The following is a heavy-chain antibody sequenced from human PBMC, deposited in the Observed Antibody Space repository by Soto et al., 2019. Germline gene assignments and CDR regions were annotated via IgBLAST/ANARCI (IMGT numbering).Heavy chain of an antibody. V-gene: IGHV4-31*03. CDR3: ARLRIAPNNYKWFEP. D-gene: IGHD1-20*01. Sequence: PSETLSLTFSVSGAALNSGNYYGSWIRQVPGKGLEWIGHIYVTGAVDYNTSLRDRITISQDTSERQFSLNLRLVTAADTAVYYCARLRIAPNNYKWFEPWGQGTLVTVSS. CDR2: IYVTGAV. CDR1: GAALNSGNYY. J-gene: IGHJ5*02.